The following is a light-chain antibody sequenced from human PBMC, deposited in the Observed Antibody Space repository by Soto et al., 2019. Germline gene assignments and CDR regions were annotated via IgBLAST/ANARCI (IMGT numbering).Light chain of an antibody. J-gene: IGKJ1*01. V-gene: IGKV1-5*01. Sequence: DIQMTQSPSTLSASVGDRVTITCRASQSISSWLAWYQQKPGKAPKLLIYDASSLESGVPSRFSGSGSGTEFTLTISSQQPDDFATYYCQQYHRYACTFGQGPNVHIK. CDR3: QQYHRYACT. CDR2: DAS. CDR1: QSISSW.